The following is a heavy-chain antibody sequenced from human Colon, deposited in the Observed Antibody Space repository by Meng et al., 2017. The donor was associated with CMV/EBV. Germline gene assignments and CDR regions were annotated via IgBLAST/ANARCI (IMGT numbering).Heavy chain of an antibody. CDR2: MNPNSANT. Sequence: GYTFTSYDINWGRQATGQGLEWMGWMNPNSANTGYAQKFKGRVNMTRNTSITTAYMELSSLRYEDTAVYYCAIRASTSGSGSAYFDYWGQGTLVTVSS. CDR3: AIRASTSGSGSAYFDY. V-gene: IGHV1-8*01. CDR1: GYTFTSYD. J-gene: IGHJ4*02. D-gene: IGHD3-10*01.